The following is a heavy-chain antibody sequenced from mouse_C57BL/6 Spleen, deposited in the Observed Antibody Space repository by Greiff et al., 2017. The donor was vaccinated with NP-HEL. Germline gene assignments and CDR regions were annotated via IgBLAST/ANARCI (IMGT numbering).Heavy chain of an antibody. CDR1: GYAFSSSW. V-gene: IGHV1-82*01. D-gene: IGHD1-1*01. J-gene: IGHJ3*01. Sequence: QVQLQQSGPELVKPGASVKISCKASGYAFSSSWMNWVKQRPGQGLEWIGRIYPGDGDTNYNGKFKGKATLTADKSSSTAYMQRSSLTSEDSAVYFCARHGSSYSPFADWGQGTLVTVSA. CDR2: IYPGDGDT. CDR3: ARHGSSYSPFAD.